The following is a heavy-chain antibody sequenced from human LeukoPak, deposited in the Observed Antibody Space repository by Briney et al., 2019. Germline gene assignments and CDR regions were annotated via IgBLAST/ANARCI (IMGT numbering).Heavy chain of an antibody. V-gene: IGHV3-21*01. CDR1: GFTFSSYN. D-gene: IGHD1-26*01. Sequence: GGSLRLSCVASGFTFSSYNMNWVRQAPGKGLEWVSSITSGPRNIYYADSVKGRFTISRDNAKNSLYLQMNSLRPEDTAVYYCAGKWELLEWIYWGQGTLVTVSS. CDR3: AGKWELLEWIY. CDR2: ITSGPRNI. J-gene: IGHJ4*02.